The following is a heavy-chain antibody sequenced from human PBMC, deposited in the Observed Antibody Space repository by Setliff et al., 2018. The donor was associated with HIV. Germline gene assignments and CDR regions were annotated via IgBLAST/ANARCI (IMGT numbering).Heavy chain of an antibody. D-gene: IGHD3-10*01. J-gene: IGHJ4*02. CDR2: IYTSGNT. CDR1: GVSISNYY. CDR3: AGHFYYSGSGIWAGLDS. Sequence: LSLTCTVSGVSISNYYWSWIRQPAGKGLEWIGRIYTSGNTIYNPSLKSRVTMSVDTSKKQFSLKLTSVTAADTAVYYCAGHFYYSGSGIWAGLDSWGQGTLVTVSS. V-gene: IGHV4-4*07.